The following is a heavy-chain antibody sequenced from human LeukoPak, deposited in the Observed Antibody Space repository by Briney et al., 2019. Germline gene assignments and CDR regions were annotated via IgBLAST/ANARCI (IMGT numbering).Heavy chain of an antibody. V-gene: IGHV3-30*03. D-gene: IGHD4-23*01. CDR3: ARGGGHLDC. CDR2: ISYDGSNK. J-gene: IGHJ4*02. CDR1: GFTFSSYG. Sequence: GRSLRLSCAASGFTFSSYGMHWVRQAPGKGLEWVAIISYDGSNKYYADSVKGRFTISRDNSKNTLYLQMNGLRAEDTAVYYCARGGGHLDCWGQGTLATVSS.